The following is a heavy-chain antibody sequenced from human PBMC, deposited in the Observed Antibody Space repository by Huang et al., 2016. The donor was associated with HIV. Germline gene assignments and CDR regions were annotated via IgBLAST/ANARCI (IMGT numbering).Heavy chain of an antibody. D-gene: IGHD6-13*01. CDR1: GGSISSSSYY. CDR2: IYQRGTT. V-gene: IGHV4-39*01. CDR3: AAHGRIVGIPAAPLRFDP. J-gene: IGHJ5*02. Sequence: QLQLQESGPGLVKPSETLSLTCTVSGGSISSSSYYWGWIRKHPGKGLDGIGSIYQRGTTYYNPALKVRVTIAVDTSRAQFALNLSSVTAADTAVYYCAAHGRIVGIPAAPLRFDPWGQGTLVTVSS.